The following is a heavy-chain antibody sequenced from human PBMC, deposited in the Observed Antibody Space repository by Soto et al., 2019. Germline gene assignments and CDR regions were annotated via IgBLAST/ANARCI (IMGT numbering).Heavy chain of an antibody. CDR1: GFTFNIYS. Sequence: GGTLRLSCSASGFTFNIYSMNWVRQAPWKGLEWVSSISSRSSNIDYADSVKGRFTISRDNANNSLYLQMNSLSADDTAVYYCARDTKMLAPLIYMDHWGRGTLVTVSS. V-gene: IGHV3-21*01. D-gene: IGHD3-22*01. J-gene: IGHJ4*02. CDR3: ARDTKMLAPLIYMDH. CDR2: ISSRSSNI.